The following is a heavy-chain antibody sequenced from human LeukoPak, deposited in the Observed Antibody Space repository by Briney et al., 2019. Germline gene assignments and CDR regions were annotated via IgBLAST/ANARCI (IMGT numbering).Heavy chain of an antibody. CDR1: GGSFSGYY. J-gene: IGHJ4*02. V-gene: IGHV4-34*01. CDR3: ARGPPYNYDSSRYYRFDS. D-gene: IGHD3-22*01. Sequence: PSETLSLTCVLYGGSFSGYYWSWIRQPPGKGLEWIGEINHSGTTKYNPSLKSRVTISVDTSKNQFSLKVTSVTAADTAVYYCARGPPYNYDSSRYYRFDSWGQGTLVTVSS. CDR2: INHSGTT.